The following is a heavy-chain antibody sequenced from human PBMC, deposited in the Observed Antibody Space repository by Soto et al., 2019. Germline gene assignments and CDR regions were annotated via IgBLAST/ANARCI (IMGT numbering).Heavy chain of an antibody. CDR2: IITLFGTT. J-gene: IGHJ6*02. CDR3: AAEMGLGKLSVV. D-gene: IGHD2-8*01. V-gene: IGHV1-69*01. CDR1: GDTFKNCV. Sequence: QVQVVQSGVEVSRPGSSVKVSCKASGDTFKNCVISWVRQAPGQGLEWMGGIITLFGTTDCAQRFQGRLTITTDESTTTAYMELSRLRSADPATYYCAAEMGLGKLSVVWGQGTTVIVSS.